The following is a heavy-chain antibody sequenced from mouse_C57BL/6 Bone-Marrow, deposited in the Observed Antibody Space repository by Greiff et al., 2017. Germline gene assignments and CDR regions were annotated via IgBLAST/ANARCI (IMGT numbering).Heavy chain of an antibody. CDR3: ARFYYYGSSRAWFAY. CDR2: IHPNSGST. J-gene: IGHJ3*01. V-gene: IGHV1-64*01. CDR1: GYTFTSYW. D-gene: IGHD1-1*01. Sequence: QVQLQQPGAELVKPGASVKLSCKASGYTFTSYWMHWVKQRPGQGLEWIGMIHPNSGSTNYNEKFKSKATLTVDKSSSTAYMQLSSLTSEDSAVYYCARFYYYGSSRAWFAYWGQGTLVTVSA.